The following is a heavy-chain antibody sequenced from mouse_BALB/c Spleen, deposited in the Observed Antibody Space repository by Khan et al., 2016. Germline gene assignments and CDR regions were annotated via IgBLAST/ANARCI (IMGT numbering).Heavy chain of an antibody. CDR1: GFTFSGFW. CDR3: MRYDGYYWYFDV. J-gene: IGHJ1*01. D-gene: IGHD2-3*01. Sequence: EVQLLETGGGLVQPGGSRGLSCEGSGFTFSGFWMSWVRQTPGKTLEWIGDINSDGSAINYAQSIKDRFTIFIDNDQSTLYLQLINVRSEDTATYFCMRYDGYYWYFDVGGAGTTVTVTS. V-gene: IGHV11-2*02. CDR2: INSDGSAI.